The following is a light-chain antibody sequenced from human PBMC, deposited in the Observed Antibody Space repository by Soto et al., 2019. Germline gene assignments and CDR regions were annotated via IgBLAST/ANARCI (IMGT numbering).Light chain of an antibody. CDR3: QQYYSTPMYT. CDR2: WAS. J-gene: IGKJ2*01. Sequence: DIVMTQSPDSLAVSLGERATINCKSSQSVLYSSNNKNYLAWYQQKPGQPPKLLIYWASTRESGVPDRFSGSGSGTDFTLTISSLQAEDVAVYYCQQYYSTPMYTFGQVTMLEIK. CDR1: QSVLYSSNNKNY. V-gene: IGKV4-1*01.